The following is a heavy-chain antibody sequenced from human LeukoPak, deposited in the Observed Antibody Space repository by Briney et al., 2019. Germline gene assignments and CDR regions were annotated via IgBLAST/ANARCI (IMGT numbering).Heavy chain of an antibody. V-gene: IGHV1-24*01. CDR3: ATSNPDWNYGSAFDY. J-gene: IGHJ4*02. Sequence: ASVKVSCKVSGYTLTELSMHWVRQAPGKGLEWRGGFDPEDGETIYAQKFQGRVTMTEDTSTDTAYMELSSLRSEDTAVYYCATSNPDWNYGSAFDYWGQGTLVTVSS. CDR2: FDPEDGET. D-gene: IGHD1-7*01. CDR1: GYTLTELS.